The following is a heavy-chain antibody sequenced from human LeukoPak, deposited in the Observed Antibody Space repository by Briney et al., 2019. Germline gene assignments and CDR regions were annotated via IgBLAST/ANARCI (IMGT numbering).Heavy chain of an antibody. CDR1: GYSISSGYY. D-gene: IGHD3-22*01. J-gene: IGHJ4*02. CDR3: ARTHEIYYYDSSGHYYDY. V-gene: IGHV4-38-2*01. Sequence: SETLSLTCAVSGYSISSGYYWGWIRPPPGKGLEWIGIIYHSGSTYYNPSLKSRVTISVDTSKNQFSLKLSSVTAADTAVYYCARTHEIYYYDSSGHYYDYWGQGTLVTVSS. CDR2: IYHSGST.